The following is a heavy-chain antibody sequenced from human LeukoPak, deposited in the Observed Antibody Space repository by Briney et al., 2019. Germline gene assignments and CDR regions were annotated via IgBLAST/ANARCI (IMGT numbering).Heavy chain of an antibody. CDR2: IYSGGST. CDR3: ARAAVGIVATSSHRAFDI. CDR1: GFSVSSNY. J-gene: IGHJ3*02. Sequence: RPGGSLRLSCAASGFSVSSNYMSWVRQAPGKGLEWVSLIYSGGSTYYADSVKGRFIISRDNSKNTLYLQMNSLRAEDTAVYYCARAAVGIVATSSHRAFDIWGQGTMVTVSS. D-gene: IGHD5-12*01. V-gene: IGHV3-53*01.